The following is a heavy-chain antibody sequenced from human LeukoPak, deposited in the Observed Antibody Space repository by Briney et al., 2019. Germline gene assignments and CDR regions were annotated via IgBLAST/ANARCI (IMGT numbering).Heavy chain of an antibody. CDR3: ARDLYVECSGGTCSPTHYYGLDV. D-gene: IGHD2-15*01. CDR2: IYYSGSN. Sequence: SETLLLTCTVPGRYIRRYYWSWLRQPPGKGVEGIAYIYYSGSNNYNPSLNSRITISVDTSKIQFSLNLSSVTAAVTAMYYYARDLYVECSGGTCSPTHYYGLDVWGQGTTVTVSS. J-gene: IGHJ6*02. CDR1: GRYIRRYY. V-gene: IGHV4-59*01.